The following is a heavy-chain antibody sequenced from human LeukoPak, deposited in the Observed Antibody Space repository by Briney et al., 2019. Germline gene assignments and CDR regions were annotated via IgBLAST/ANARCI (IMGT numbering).Heavy chain of an antibody. Sequence: ASVKVSCKASGYTFTSYDINWVRQATGQGLEWMGWMNPNSGNTGYAQKFQGRVTMTRNTSISTAYMELSSLRSEDTAVYYCARESSDYPLSAGWFDPWGQGTLVTVSS. CDR1: GYTFTSYD. CDR3: ARESSDYPLSAGWFDP. V-gene: IGHV1-8*01. CDR2: MNPNSGNT. J-gene: IGHJ5*02. D-gene: IGHD3-16*01.